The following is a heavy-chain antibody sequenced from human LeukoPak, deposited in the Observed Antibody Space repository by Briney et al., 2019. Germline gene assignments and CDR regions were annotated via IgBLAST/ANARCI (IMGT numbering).Heavy chain of an antibody. Sequence: ASVKVSCKVSGYTLTELSMHWVRQAPGKGLEWMGGFDPEDGETIYAQKFQGRVTMTEDTSTDTAYMELSSLRSEDTAVYYCATDQEYYYDSSGLFMGGYWGQGTLVTVSS. J-gene: IGHJ4*02. V-gene: IGHV1-24*01. CDR1: GYTLTELS. CDR3: ATDQEYYYDSSGLFMGGY. CDR2: FDPEDGET. D-gene: IGHD3-22*01.